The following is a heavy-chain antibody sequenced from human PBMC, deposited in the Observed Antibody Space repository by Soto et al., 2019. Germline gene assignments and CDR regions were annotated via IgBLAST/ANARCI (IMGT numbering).Heavy chain of an antibody. CDR3: ASITMIVVVITGAFDI. J-gene: IGHJ3*02. CDR1: GFTFSSYA. D-gene: IGHD3-22*01. V-gene: IGHV3-30-3*01. Sequence: GGSLRLSCAASGFTFSSYAMHWVRQAPGKGLEWVAVISYAGSNKYYADSVKGRFTISRDNSKNTLYLQMNSLRAEDTAVYYFASITMIVVVITGAFDIGGQGTMVTVS. CDR2: ISYAGSNK.